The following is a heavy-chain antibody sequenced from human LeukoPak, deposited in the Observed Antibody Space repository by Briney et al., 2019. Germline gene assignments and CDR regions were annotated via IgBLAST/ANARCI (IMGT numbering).Heavy chain of an antibody. CDR3: ARATSGSWDY. D-gene: IGHD6-13*01. CDR1: GFTFTNYN. CDR2: ISSSGSYI. V-gene: IGHV3-21*01. J-gene: IGHJ4*02. Sequence: GGSLRLSCAASGFTFTNYNMNWVRQAPGKGLEWVSSISSSGSYICYTDSVKGRFTISRDNARNSLYLQMNSLRADDTAVYYCARATSGSWDYWGQGTLVTVSS.